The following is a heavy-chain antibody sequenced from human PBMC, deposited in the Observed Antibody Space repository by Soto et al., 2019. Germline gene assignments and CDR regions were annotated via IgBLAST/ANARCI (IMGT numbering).Heavy chain of an antibody. Sequence: SETLSLTCTVSCGSMSSHYWTWLRQSPGKVLEWIGYISYSGSTYYNPSLKSRVSISADTSKNQFSLRMNSMIAADTAVYYCARADPAASVRYWGQGTLVNVSS. V-gene: IGHV4-59*11. CDR1: CGSMSSHY. J-gene: IGHJ4*02. CDR2: ISYSGST. D-gene: IGHD2-2*01. CDR3: ARADPAASVRY.